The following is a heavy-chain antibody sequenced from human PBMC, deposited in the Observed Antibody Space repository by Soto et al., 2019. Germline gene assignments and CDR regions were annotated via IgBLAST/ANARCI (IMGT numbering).Heavy chain of an antibody. D-gene: IGHD6-6*01. Sequence: QVQLVQSGAEVKKPGSSVKVSCKASGGTFSSYAISWVRQAPGQGLKWMGGIIPIFGTANYAQKFQGRVTITADESTSTAYMELSSLRSEDTAVYYCARVGIKPKYSSSWTNWFDPWGQGTLVTVSS. CDR3: ARVGIKPKYSSSWTNWFDP. J-gene: IGHJ5*02. CDR2: IIPIFGTA. CDR1: GGTFSSYA. V-gene: IGHV1-69*01.